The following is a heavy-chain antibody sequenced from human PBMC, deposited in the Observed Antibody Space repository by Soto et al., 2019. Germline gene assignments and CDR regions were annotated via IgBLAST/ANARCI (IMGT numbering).Heavy chain of an antibody. J-gene: IGHJ6*02. CDR3: AKAGGSTWDYGMDV. Sequence: EVQLLESGGGLVQPGGSLRLSCAASGFTFSRHAMSWVRQAPGKGLEWVSAISGSGDSAYHADSVKGRFTISRDNSKNTSYPQMNSLRAEETALYYCAKAGGSTWDYGMDVWGQGTTVTVSS. D-gene: IGHD2-15*01. CDR2: ISGSGDSA. V-gene: IGHV3-23*01. CDR1: GFTFSRHA.